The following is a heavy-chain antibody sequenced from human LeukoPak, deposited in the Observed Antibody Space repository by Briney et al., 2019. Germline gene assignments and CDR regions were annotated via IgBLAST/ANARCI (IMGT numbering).Heavy chain of an antibody. D-gene: IGHD6-13*01. Sequence: SETLSLTCTIAGDSVRSSYWSWVRQPPGKGLEWIGYISFTGSTNYNPSLKRRVTISQATFEEQVTLKLRSVTAADTAIYYCARLQDSTTWNSNEAFDFWGLGTMVTVSS. CDR1: GDSVRSSY. CDR2: ISFTGST. V-gene: IGHV4-59*02. J-gene: IGHJ3*01. CDR3: ARLQDSTTWNSNEAFDF.